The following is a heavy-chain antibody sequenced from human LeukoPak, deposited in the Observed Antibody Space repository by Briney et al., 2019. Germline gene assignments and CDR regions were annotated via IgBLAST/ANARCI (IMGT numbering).Heavy chain of an antibody. Sequence: PGGSLRLSCAASGFTFSSYGMHWVRQAPGKGLEWVAVISYDGSNKYYADSVKGRFTISRDNSKNTLYLQMNSLRAEDTAVYYCAKDGLATVNLYFRHWGQGTLVTVSS. CDR1: GFTFSSYG. J-gene: IGHJ1*01. D-gene: IGHD4-17*01. CDR2: ISYDGSNK. V-gene: IGHV3-30*18. CDR3: AKDGLATVNLYFRH.